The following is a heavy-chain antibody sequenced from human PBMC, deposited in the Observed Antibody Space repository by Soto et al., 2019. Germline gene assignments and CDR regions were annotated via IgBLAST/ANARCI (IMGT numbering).Heavy chain of an antibody. D-gene: IGHD6-25*01. CDR1: GFTFTSSA. J-gene: IGHJ5*02. CDR2: IVVGSGNT. CDR3: AAQRPAGDLNWFDP. Sequence: QMQLVQSGPEVKKPGTSVKVSCKASGFTFTSSAVQWVRQARGQRLEWIGWIVVGSGNTNYAQKFQERVTITRDMXXSTAYMELSSLRSEDTAVYYCAAQRPAGDLNWFDPWGQGTLVTVSS. V-gene: IGHV1-58*01.